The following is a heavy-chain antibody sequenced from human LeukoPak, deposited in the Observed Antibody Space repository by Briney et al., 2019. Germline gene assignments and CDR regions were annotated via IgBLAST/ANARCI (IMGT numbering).Heavy chain of an antibody. D-gene: IGHD1-26*01. CDR3: ARDPGTYTGSYYGLN. CDR1: GYTFSNYG. J-gene: IGHJ4*02. Sequence: ASVKVSCKASGYTFSNYGITWVRQAPGQGLEWMGWISGDNGQTKYAQNFQDRVTMTTDTPTSTAYLELKSLRSDDTAVYYCARDPGTYTGSYYGLNWGQGTLVTV. CDR2: ISGDNGQT. V-gene: IGHV1-18*01.